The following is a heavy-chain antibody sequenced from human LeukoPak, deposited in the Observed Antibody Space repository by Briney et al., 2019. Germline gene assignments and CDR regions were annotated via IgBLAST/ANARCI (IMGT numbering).Heavy chain of an antibody. CDR3: ARVALYPQQLVYYYYMDV. CDR1: GGSFSGYY. D-gene: IGHD6-13*01. J-gene: IGHJ6*03. Sequence: SETLSLXCAVYGGSFSGYYWSWTRLPPGKGLEWIGEISHSGSTNYNPSLKSRVTISVDTSKNQFSLKLSSVTAADTAVYYCARVALYPQQLVYYYYMDVWGKGTTVTVSS. V-gene: IGHV4-34*01. CDR2: ISHSGST.